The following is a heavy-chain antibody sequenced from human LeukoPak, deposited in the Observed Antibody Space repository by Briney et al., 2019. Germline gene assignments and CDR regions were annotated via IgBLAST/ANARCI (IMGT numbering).Heavy chain of an antibody. V-gene: IGHV4-34*01. Sequence: SETLSLTRAVYGGSFRGYYWSWIRQSPGKGLEWIGEIDQSGSSDYNPSLKSRVTISVDTSKNQFSLKLTSVTAADTAVYYCARGSFRGATDYWGQGTLVTVSS. J-gene: IGHJ4*02. CDR3: ARGSFRGATDY. D-gene: IGHD4/OR15-4a*01. CDR2: IDQSGSS. CDR1: GGSFRGYY.